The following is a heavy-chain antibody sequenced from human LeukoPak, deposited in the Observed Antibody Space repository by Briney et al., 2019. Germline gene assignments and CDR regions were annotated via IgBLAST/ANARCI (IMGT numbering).Heavy chain of an antibody. CDR1: GGSISGGGYS. CDR2: IYYSGST. CDR3: ARAGDYSDYVFDY. V-gene: IGHV4-31*03. Sequence: SQTLSLTCTVSGGSISGGGYSWSWIRQHPGKALEWIGYIYYSGSTYYNPSLKSRVTISVDTSKNQFSLKLSSVAAADTAVYYCARAGDYSDYVFDYWGQGTLVTVSS. D-gene: IGHD4-11*01. J-gene: IGHJ4*02.